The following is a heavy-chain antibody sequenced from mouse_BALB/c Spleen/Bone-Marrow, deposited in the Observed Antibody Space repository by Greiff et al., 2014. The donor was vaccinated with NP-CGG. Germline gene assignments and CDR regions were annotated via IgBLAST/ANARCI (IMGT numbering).Heavy chain of an antibody. J-gene: IGHJ2*01. CDR1: GYAFTNYL. CDR2: INPGSGAT. Sequence: SGAELVRPGTSVKVSCKASGYAFTNYLIEWVKQRPGQGLEWIGVINPGSGATNYNENFKGKATLTADKSSSTPYMQLSSLTSDDSAVYFCARRLTGTLYFDYWGQGTPLTVSA. CDR3: ARRLTGTLYFDY. V-gene: IGHV1-54*03. D-gene: IGHD4-1*01.